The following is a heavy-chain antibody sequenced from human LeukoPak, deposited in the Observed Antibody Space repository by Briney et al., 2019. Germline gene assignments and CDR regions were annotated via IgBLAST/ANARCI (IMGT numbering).Heavy chain of an antibody. Sequence: SETLSLTCAVYGGSFSGYYWSWIRQPPGKGLEWIGEINHSGSTSYNPSFKSRVTISVDTSKNQFSLKLRSVTAADTALYYCARRLGGSTNFEYWGQGTLVTVSS. CDR3: ARRLGGSTNFEY. V-gene: IGHV4-34*01. CDR2: INHSGST. J-gene: IGHJ4*02. D-gene: IGHD3-16*01. CDR1: GGSFSGYY.